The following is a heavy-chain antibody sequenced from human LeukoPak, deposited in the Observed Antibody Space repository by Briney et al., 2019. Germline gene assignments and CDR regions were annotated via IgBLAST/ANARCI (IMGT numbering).Heavy chain of an antibody. CDR3: ARRTTVAPEYHFGS. Sequence: SETLSLTCTVSGGSISSSSYYWGWIRQPPGKGLEWIGSIYYSGSTYYNPSLKSRVTISVDTSKNQFSLKLSSVTAADTAVYYCARRTTVAPEYHFGSWGQGILVTVSS. CDR1: GGSISSSSYY. V-gene: IGHV4-39*01. J-gene: IGHJ4*02. CDR2: IYYSGST. D-gene: IGHD1-1*01.